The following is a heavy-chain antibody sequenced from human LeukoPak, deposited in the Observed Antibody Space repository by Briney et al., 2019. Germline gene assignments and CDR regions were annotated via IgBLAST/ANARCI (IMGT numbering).Heavy chain of an antibody. CDR1: GGSISSYY. Sequence: SETLSLTCTVSGGSISSYYWSWIRQPPGKGLEWIGYIYYSGSTNYNPSLKSRVTISVDTSKNQFSLKLSSVTAADTAVYYCARVEYSSSWSWFDPWGQGTLVTVSS. J-gene: IGHJ5*02. CDR2: IYYSGST. CDR3: ARVEYSSSWSWFDP. D-gene: IGHD6-13*01. V-gene: IGHV4-59*01.